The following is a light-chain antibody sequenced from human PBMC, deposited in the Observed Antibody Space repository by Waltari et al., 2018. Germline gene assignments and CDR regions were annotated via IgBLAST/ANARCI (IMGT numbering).Light chain of an antibody. CDR2: GAS. J-gene: IGKJ1*01. CDR1: QSVTRA. V-gene: IGKV3-20*01. CDR3: QHYLRLPVT. Sequence: EIAWTQSPATLSLSPGESATLSCRTSQSVTRALAWYQQKPGQAPRLLIYGASNRATGIPDRFSGSGSGTDFSLTISSLEPEDFAVYYCQHYLRLPVTFGQGTKVEVK.